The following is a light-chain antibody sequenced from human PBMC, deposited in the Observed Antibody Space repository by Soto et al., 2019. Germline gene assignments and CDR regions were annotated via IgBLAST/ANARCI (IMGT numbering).Light chain of an antibody. CDR2: KAS. Sequence: DIQMTQSPYTLSAFVGDRVAITCRASQSINNLLAWYQQKPGKAPKLLIYKASSLEGGVPSRFSGNGSGTEFTLTISSLQPDDFATYYCQQYSSYSPFGGGTKVEIK. CDR3: QQYSSYSP. V-gene: IGKV1-5*03. CDR1: QSINNL. J-gene: IGKJ4*02.